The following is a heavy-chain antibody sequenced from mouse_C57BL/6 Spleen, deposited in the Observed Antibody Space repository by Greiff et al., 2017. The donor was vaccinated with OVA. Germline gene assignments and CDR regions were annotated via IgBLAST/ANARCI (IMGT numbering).Heavy chain of an antibody. CDR3: ARWGGSYYAMDY. D-gene: IGHD1-1*02. Sequence: QVQLQQSGAELVRPGTSVKVSCKASGYAFTNYLIEWVKQRPGQGLEWIGVINPGSGGTNYNEKFKGKATLTADKSSSTAYMQLSSLTSEDSAVYFGARWGGSYYAMDYWGQGTSVTVSS. V-gene: IGHV1-54*01. J-gene: IGHJ4*01. CDR1: GYAFTNYL. CDR2: INPGSGGT.